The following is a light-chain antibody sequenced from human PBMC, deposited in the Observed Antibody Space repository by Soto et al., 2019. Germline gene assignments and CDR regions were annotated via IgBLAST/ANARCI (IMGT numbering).Light chain of an antibody. CDR3: QTWGTVHWV. CDR1: SGHSSYA. Sequence: QCVLTQSPSDSASLGASVKLTCTLSSGHSSYAIAWHQQQPEKGPRYLMKLNSDGSHSKGDGIPDRFSGSSSGAERYLTISSLQSEDEADYYCQTWGTVHWVFGGGTKLTVL. CDR2: LNSDGSH. J-gene: IGLJ3*02. V-gene: IGLV4-69*01.